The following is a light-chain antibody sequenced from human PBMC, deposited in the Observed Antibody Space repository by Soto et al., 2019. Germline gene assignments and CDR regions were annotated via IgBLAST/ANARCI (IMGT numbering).Light chain of an antibody. Sequence: QSALTQPPSVSGSPGKSVTIYCTGPSTDFVSYNRVSWYQQPPGTAPKLIIYEASNRPSGVPDRFSGSKSGNTASLTISGLQAADEADYYCSLYTSENTYVFGTGTKVTVL. V-gene: IGLV2-18*01. CDR1: STDFVSYNR. CDR2: EAS. CDR3: SLYTSENTYV. J-gene: IGLJ1*01.